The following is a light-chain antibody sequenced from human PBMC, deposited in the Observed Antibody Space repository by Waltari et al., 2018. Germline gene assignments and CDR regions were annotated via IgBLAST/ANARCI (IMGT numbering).Light chain of an antibody. Sequence: QSLLTQPPSASGTPGQRVTISCSGSSSNIGSYYVSWYQQLPGTAPKLLIDGNNQRPSGVPDRFSGSKSGTSGSLAISGLRSEDEADYYCAAWDDRLRGVVFGGGTKLTV. CDR3: AAWDDRLRGVV. CDR1: SSNIGSYY. CDR2: GNN. V-gene: IGLV1-47*01. J-gene: IGLJ2*01.